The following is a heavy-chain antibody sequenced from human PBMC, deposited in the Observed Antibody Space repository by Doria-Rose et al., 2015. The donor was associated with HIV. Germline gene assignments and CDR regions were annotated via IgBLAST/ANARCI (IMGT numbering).Heavy chain of an antibody. J-gene: IGHJ6*03. CDR1: GFSFESYA. Sequence: VQLVQSGGGLVQPDRSLRLSCVGSGFSFESYAMHWVRLAPGQGLEWVAGISWDSGATGNADSVAGRFTISRDNAKKSVYLEMRSLRPEDTAFYYCAEAPIIGPKYYFCMDVWGKGTSVTVSS. V-gene: IGHV3-9*01. CDR2: ISWDSGAT. CDR3: AEAPIIGPKYYFCMDV. D-gene: IGHD3-3*01.